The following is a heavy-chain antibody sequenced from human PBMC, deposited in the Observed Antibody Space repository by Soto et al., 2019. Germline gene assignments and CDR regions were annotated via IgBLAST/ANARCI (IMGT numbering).Heavy chain of an antibody. Sequence: SVKVSWKVARTGLSGVPMRWVRQAPGKGLEWMGSLDYEEGERSFAHRFQGRLTVTEDTSTDTAYMELSSLMSEDTAVYYCAAGATTFDYWGQGTLVTVYS. CDR3: AAGATTFDY. CDR2: LDYEEGER. D-gene: IGHD1-26*01. CDR1: RTGLSGVP. J-gene: IGHJ4*02. V-gene: IGHV1-24*01.